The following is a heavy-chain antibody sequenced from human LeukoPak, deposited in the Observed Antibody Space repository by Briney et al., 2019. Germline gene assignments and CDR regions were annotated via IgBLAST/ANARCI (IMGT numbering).Heavy chain of an antibody. D-gene: IGHD6-13*01. CDR3: ARVLSSSFIDY. Sequence: GASVKVSCKASGYTFTGYYMHWVRQAPGQGLEWMGWINPNSGGTIYAQKFQGRVTMTRDTSISTAYMELSRLRPDDTAVYYCARVLSSSFIDYWGQGTLVTVSS. J-gene: IGHJ4*02. CDR1: GYTFTGYY. CDR2: INPNSGGT. V-gene: IGHV1-2*02.